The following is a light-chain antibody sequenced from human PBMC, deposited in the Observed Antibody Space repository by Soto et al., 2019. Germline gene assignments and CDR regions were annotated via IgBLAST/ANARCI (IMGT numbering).Light chain of an antibody. J-gene: IGKJ1*01. V-gene: IGKV3-20*01. CDR2: GAS. CDR1: QSVSSSS. Sequence: EIVLTQSPGTLSLSPGERATLSCRASQSVSSSSLAWYQQKPGQAPRLLISGASTRATGIPARFSGSGSGTDFTLTISRLEPEDFAVYYCQQYGSSGTFGQGTKVDIK. CDR3: QQYGSSGT.